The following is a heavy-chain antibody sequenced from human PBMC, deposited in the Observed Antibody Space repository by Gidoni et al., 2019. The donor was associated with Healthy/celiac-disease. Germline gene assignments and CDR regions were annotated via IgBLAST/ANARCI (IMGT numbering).Heavy chain of an antibody. D-gene: IGHD2-21*02. J-gene: IGHJ3*02. Sequence: EVQLVAPGGGLVQPGGSLRLPCPASGFTFCSHAMSWVRQAPGKGLGWVSAISGSGGSTYYADSVKGRFTISRDNSKNTLYLQMNSLRAEDTAVYYCAKDDHCGGDCKDAFDIWGQGTMVTVSS. CDR1: GFTFCSHA. CDR3: AKDDHCGGDCKDAFDI. CDR2: ISGSGGST. V-gene: IGHV3-23*04.